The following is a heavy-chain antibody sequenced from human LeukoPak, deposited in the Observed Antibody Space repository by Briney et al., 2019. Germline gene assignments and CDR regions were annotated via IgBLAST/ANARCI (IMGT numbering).Heavy chain of an antibody. CDR2: IYYSGST. V-gene: IGHV4-31*03. D-gene: IGHD4-11*01. CDR1: GVSISSGGYY. J-gene: IGHJ4*02. Sequence: NPSETLSLTCTVSGVSISSGGYYWSWIRQQPAKGLEWIGYIYYSGSTYYNPSLKSRLTISLDTSNNQSSLKLSSVTAADTAVYYCARGPVRDYSNYWGQGTLVTVSS. CDR3: ARGPVRDYSNY.